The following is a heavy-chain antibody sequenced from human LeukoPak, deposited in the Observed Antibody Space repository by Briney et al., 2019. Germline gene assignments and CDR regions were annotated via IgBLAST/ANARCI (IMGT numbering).Heavy chain of an antibody. CDR3: AIGGYSSGYYSYYFDY. CDR1: GGSISSYY. CDR2: IYYSGST. V-gene: IGHV4-59*08. J-gene: IGHJ4*02. Sequence: SETLSLTCTVSGGSISSYYWSWIRQPPGKGLEWIGYIYYSGSTNYNPSLKSRVTISVDTSKNQFSLKLSSVTAADTAVYYCAIGGYSSGYYSYYFDYWGQGTLVTVSS. D-gene: IGHD3-22*01.